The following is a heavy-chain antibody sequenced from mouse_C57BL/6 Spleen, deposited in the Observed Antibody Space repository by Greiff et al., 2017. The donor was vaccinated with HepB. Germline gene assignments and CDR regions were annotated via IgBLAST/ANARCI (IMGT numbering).Heavy chain of an antibody. J-gene: IGHJ3*01. Sequence: EVQRVESGGGLVKPGGSLKLSCAASGFTFSSYAMSWVRQTPEKRLEWVATISDGGSYTYYPDNVKGRFTISRDNAKNNLYLQMSHLKSEDTAMYYCARDEGICGFAYWGQGTLLTVSA. V-gene: IGHV5-4*01. D-gene: IGHD6-1*01. CDR3: ARDEGICGFAY. CDR1: GFTFSSYA. CDR2: ISDGGSYT.